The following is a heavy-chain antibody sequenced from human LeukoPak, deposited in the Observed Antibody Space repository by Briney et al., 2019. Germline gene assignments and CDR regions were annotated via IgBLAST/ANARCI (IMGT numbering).Heavy chain of an antibody. CDR2: IYYSGST. CDR3: ARIQSKNYYDGSDCFDC. J-gene: IGHJ4*02. Sequence: SETLSLTCTVSGGSISSSSYYWGWIRQPPGKGLEWIGSIYYSGSTYYNPSLKSRVTISVDTSKNQFSLKLSSVTAADTAVYYCARIQSKNYYDGSDCFDCWGQGTLVTVSS. CDR1: GGSISSSSYY. V-gene: IGHV4-39*01. D-gene: IGHD3-22*01.